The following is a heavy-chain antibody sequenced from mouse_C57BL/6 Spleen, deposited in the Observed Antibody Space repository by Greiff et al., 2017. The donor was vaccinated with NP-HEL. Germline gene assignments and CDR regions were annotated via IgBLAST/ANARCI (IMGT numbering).Heavy chain of an antibody. Sequence: EVQLVESGGGLVQPGGSLSLSCAASGFTFTDYYMSWVRQPPGKALEWLGFIRNKANGYTTEYSASVKGRFTISRDNSQSILYLQMNALRAEDSATYYCARYDYGSSSSFAYWGQGTLVTVSA. CDR2: IRNKANGYTT. J-gene: IGHJ3*01. CDR1: GFTFTDYY. D-gene: IGHD1-1*01. CDR3: ARYDYGSSSSFAY. V-gene: IGHV7-3*01.